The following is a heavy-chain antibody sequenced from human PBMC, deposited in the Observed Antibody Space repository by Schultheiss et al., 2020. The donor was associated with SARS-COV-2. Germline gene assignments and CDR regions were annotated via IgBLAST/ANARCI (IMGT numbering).Heavy chain of an antibody. CDR2: IYYSGST. J-gene: IGHJ4*02. CDR3: ARSDGWRHQNPFDY. Sequence: SETLSLTCTVSGGSISSYYWSWIRQPPGKGLEWIGYIYYSGSTNYNPSLKSRFTISVDTSKNQFSLKLSRVTAADTAVYYCARSDGWRHQNPFDYWGQGTLVTVSS. V-gene: IGHV4-59*01. CDR1: GGSISSYY. D-gene: IGHD2-15*01.